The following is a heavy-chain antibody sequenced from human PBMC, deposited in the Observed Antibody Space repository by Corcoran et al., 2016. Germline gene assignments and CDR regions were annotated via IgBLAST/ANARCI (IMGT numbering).Heavy chain of an antibody. CDR1: GFIFTNAW. CDR3: TTDRTY. Sequence: EVQLVESGGGLVKPGGSLRLSCAASGFIFTNAWMNWVRQAPGKGLEWVGRIKTKTDGETTDYIPPVKDRFTISREDSKNTLYLQMNSLKTEDTAVYYCTTDRTYWGQGTLVTVSS. J-gene: IGHJ4*02. V-gene: IGHV3-15*07. CDR2: IKTKTDGETT.